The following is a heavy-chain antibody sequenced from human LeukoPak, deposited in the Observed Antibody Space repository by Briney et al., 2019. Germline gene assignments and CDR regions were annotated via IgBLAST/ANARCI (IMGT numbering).Heavy chain of an antibody. Sequence: GGSLRLSCAASGFTVSSDYMSWVRQAPGKGLEWVSVIYSGGSTYYADSVKGRFTISRDNSKNTLYLQMNSLRAEDTAVYYCARAPPIKGYCSGGSCYKGFDYWGQGTLVTVSS. CDR2: IYSGGST. CDR3: ARAPPIKGYCSGGSCYKGFDY. J-gene: IGHJ4*02. D-gene: IGHD2-15*01. CDR1: GFTVSSDY. V-gene: IGHV3-66*01.